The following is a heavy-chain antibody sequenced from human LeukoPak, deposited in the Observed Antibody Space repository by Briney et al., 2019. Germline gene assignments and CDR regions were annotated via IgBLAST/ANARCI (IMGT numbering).Heavy chain of an antibody. CDR1: GFTFSSYW. D-gene: IGHD6-19*01. V-gene: IGHV3-21*01. CDR3: ARDQQWLVKGVEFDP. Sequence: GGSLRLSCAASGFTFSSYWMHWVRQAPGKGLEWVSSISSSSSYIYYADSVKGRFTISRDNAKNSLYLQMNSLRAEDTAVYYCARDQQWLVKGVEFDPWGQGTLVTVSS. CDR2: ISSSSSYI. J-gene: IGHJ5*02.